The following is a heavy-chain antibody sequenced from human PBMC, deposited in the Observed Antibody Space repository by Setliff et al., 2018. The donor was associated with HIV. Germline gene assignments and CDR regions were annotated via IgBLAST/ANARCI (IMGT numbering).Heavy chain of an antibody. CDR3: ARVRTSYNFWVGDVLDP. D-gene: IGHD1-1*01. V-gene: IGHV7-4-1*02. CDR1: GYIFTDYY. CDR2: INTNTGYP. Sequence: PSVKVSCKASGYIFTDYYIHWVRQAPGQGLEWMGWINTNTGYPTYAQAFRGRFVFSLDTSVSTAYLEISSLEAEDTAVYFCARVRTSYNFWVGDVLDPWGQGTLVTVSS. J-gene: IGHJ5*02.